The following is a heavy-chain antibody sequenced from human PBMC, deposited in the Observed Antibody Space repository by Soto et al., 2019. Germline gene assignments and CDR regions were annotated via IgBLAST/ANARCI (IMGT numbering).Heavy chain of an antibody. CDR2: IYYSGST. Sequence: QVQLQESGPGLVKPSQTLSLTCTVSGGSISSGGYYWSWIRQHPGKGLEWIGYIYYSGSTYYNPSLKRRVTISVDTSKNQFSLKLSSVTAADTAVYYCARDVGRFTSGYYYYMDVWGKGTTVTVSS. J-gene: IGHJ6*03. CDR1: GGSISSGGYY. CDR3: ARDVGRFTSGYYYYMDV. V-gene: IGHV4-31*03. D-gene: IGHD1-26*01.